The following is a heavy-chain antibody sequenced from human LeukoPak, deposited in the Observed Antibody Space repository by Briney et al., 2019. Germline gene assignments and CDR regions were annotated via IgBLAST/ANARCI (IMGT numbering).Heavy chain of an antibody. J-gene: IGHJ4*02. CDR1: GGTFSSYA. D-gene: IGHD5-18*01. V-gene: IGHV1-69*13. Sequence: SVKVSCKASGGTFSSYAISWVRQAPGQGLEWMGGIIPIFGTANYAQKFQGRVTITADESTSTAYMELSSLRSEDAAVYYCARSGYSYGSSRVSYFDYWGQGTLVTVSS. CDR3: ARSGYSYGSSRVSYFDY. CDR2: IIPIFGTA.